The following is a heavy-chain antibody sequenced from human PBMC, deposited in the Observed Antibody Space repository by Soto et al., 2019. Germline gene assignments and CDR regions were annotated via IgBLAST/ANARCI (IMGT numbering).Heavy chain of an antibody. CDR1: GDSISRGAYY. V-gene: IGHV4-31*03. CDR2: VSSPGTT. CDR3: ARGAPLYY. J-gene: IGHJ4*02. Sequence: QVQLQESGPGLVKPSQTLSLTCTVSGDSISRGAYYWTWIRQHPGKGLEWIGYVSSPGTTFYNPSLESRVSISADTSKNHFSLRLNSVTAADTAVYYCARGAPLYYWGQGTLVTVSS.